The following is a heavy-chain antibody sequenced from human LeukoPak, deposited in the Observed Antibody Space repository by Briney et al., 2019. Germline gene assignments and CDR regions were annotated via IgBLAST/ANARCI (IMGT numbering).Heavy chain of an antibody. CDR3: ARAVGGDGSGSL. V-gene: IGHV4-59*01. Sequence: SETLSLTCTVSGDYISTYYWSWIRQTPGKGLEWIGYIYYRVTSDYNPSLKSRVTMSVDMSTRQISLKLSSVTAADTAVYYCARAVGGDGSGSLWGPGTLVTVSS. CDR2: IYYRVTS. D-gene: IGHD3-10*01. CDR1: GDYISTYY. J-gene: IGHJ4*02.